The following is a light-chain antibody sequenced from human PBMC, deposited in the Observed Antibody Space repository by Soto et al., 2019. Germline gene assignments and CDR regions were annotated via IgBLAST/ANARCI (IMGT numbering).Light chain of an antibody. J-gene: IGKJ1*01. CDR3: QQYNSFWT. V-gene: IGKV1-5*01. CDR1: QSISTW. CDR2: DAF. Sequence: DIQMTQSPSTLSASVGDRVTITCRASQSISTWLAWYQQKPGKAPKLLIYDAFYLERGVPSRFGGSGSGTEFTLTISSLQPDDLATYYCQQYNSFWTFGQGTKVDIK.